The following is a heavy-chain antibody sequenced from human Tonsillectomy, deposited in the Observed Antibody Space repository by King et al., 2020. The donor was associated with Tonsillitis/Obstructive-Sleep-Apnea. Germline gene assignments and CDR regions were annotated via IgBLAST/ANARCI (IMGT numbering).Heavy chain of an antibody. J-gene: IGHJ3*01. Sequence: AQLVQSGAEVKKPGESLRISCKGSGYRFTNYWISWLRQMPGKCLEWMGKIDPSDSYTDYTPSFQGHVTISADKAISTAYLQLSSLKASDTAMYYCARGIIILESAFDVWGHGTMVTVSS. CDR2: IDPSDSYT. CDR3: ARGIIILESAFDV. V-gene: IGHV5-10-1*01. CDR1: GYRFTNYW. D-gene: IGHD3-10*01.